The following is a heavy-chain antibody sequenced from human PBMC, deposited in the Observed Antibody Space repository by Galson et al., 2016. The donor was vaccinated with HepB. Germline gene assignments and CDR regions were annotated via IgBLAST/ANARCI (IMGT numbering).Heavy chain of an antibody. D-gene: IGHD3-10*01. Sequence: SLRLSCAASGFIFSSYGMHWVRQAPGKGLEWVSGMSFDGTNKYYAGSVKGRFTISRDKSKNTLYLQMNSLRAEDTAVYYCAKDLWADYDGSGRDTQKYGNDVWGRVTTVIVSS. CDR2: MSFDGTNK. J-gene: IGHJ6*02. CDR3: AKDLWADYDGSGRDTQKYGNDV. V-gene: IGHV3-30*18. CDR1: GFIFSSYG.